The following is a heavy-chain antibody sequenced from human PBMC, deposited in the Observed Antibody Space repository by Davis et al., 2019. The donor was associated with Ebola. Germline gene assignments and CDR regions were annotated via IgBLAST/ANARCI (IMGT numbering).Heavy chain of an antibody. CDR3: ARAGDCSSTSCYPAFDP. D-gene: IGHD2-2*01. Sequence: ASVKVSCKASGYTFTSYGISWVRQAPGQGLEWMGWISAYNGNTNYAQKLQGRVTMTTDTSTSTAYMELRSLRSDDTAVYYCARAGDCSSTSCYPAFDPWGQGTLVTVSS. CDR1: GYTFTSYG. V-gene: IGHV1-18*04. CDR2: ISAYNGNT. J-gene: IGHJ5*02.